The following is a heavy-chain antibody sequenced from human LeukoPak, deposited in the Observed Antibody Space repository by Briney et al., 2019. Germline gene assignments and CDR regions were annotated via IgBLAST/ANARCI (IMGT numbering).Heavy chain of an antibody. CDR2: IYYSGST. CDR3: ARAGQSGYYPFFDY. Sequence: SETLSLTCTVSGGSISSSSCYWGWIRQPPGKGLEWIGSIYYSGSTYYNPSLKSRVTISVDTSKNQFSLKLSSVTAADTAVYYCARAGQSGYYPFFDYWGQGTLVTVSS. J-gene: IGHJ4*02. D-gene: IGHD3-3*01. V-gene: IGHV4-39*07. CDR1: GGSISSSSCY.